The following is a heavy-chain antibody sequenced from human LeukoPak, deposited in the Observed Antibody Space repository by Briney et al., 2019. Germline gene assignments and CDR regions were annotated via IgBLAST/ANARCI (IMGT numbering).Heavy chain of an antibody. CDR3: ARADHYYNYYHADV. CDR1: GGSISSGSYY. CDR2: IYTSGST. J-gene: IGHJ6*03. Sequence: SETLSLTCTVSGGSISSGSYYWSWIRQPAGKGLEWIGRIYTSGSTNYNPSLKSRLSISVDTSKNQFSLKLSSLTAADTAEYYCARADHYYNYYHADVWGKETTVTISS. V-gene: IGHV4-61*02.